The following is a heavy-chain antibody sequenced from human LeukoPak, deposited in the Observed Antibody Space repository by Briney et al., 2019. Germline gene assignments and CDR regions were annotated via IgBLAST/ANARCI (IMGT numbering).Heavy chain of an antibody. CDR1: GYSFTSYW. V-gene: IGHV5-10-1*01. J-gene: IGHJ6*02. CDR2: IDPSDSYT. D-gene: IGHD3-10*01. Sequence: GESLNISCKGSGYSFTSYWISWVRQMPGKGLEWMGRIDPSDSYTNYSPSFQGHVTISADKSISTAYLQWSSLKASDTAMYYCAGATMVRGVNNYYYYGMDVWGQGTTVTVSS. CDR3: AGATMVRGVNNYYYYGMDV.